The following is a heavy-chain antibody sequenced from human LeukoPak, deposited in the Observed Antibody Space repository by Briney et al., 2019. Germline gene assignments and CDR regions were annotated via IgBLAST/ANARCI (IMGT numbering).Heavy chain of an antibody. V-gene: IGHV3-73*01. CDR3: TRLVDTAT. CDR1: GVTFSGSA. CDR2: IRSKANSYAT. J-gene: IGHJ4*02. D-gene: IGHD5-18*01. Sequence: PGGSLRLSCAASGVTFSGSAMHWVRQASGKGLEWVGRIRSKANSYATAYAASVKGRFTISRDDSKNTAYLQMNSLKTEDTAVYYCTRLVDTATWGQGTLVTVSS.